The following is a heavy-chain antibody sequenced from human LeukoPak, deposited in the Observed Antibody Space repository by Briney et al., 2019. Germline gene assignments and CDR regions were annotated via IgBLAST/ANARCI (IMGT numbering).Heavy chain of an antibody. V-gene: IGHV1-46*01. CDR3: ARDGLYSSGWYSSGSDY. D-gene: IGHD6-19*01. CDR1: GGTFSSYA. Sequence: ASVKVSCKASGGTFSSYAISWVRQAPGQGLEWMGIINPSGGSTSYAQKFQGRVTMTRDMSTSTVYMELSSLRSEDTAVYYCARDGLYSSGWYSSGSDYWGQGTLVTVSS. CDR2: INPSGGST. J-gene: IGHJ4*02.